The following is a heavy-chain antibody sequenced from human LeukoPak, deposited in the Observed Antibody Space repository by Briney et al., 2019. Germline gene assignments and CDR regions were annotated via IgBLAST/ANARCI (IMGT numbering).Heavy chain of an antibody. D-gene: IGHD3-3*01. J-gene: IGHJ4*02. V-gene: IGHV3-48*04. CDR2: ISSSGSTI. Sequence: GGSLRLSCAASGFTFSSYSMNWVRQAPGKGLEWVSYISSSGSTIYYADSVKGRFTISRDNAKNSLYLQMNSLRAEDTAVYYCARDPTDFWSGYYGDYWGQGTLVTVSS. CDR1: GFTFSSYS. CDR3: ARDPTDFWSGYYGDY.